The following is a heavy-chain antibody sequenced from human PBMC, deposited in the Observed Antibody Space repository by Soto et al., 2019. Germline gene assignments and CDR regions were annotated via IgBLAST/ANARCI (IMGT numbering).Heavy chain of an antibody. D-gene: IGHD5-18*01. V-gene: IGHV4-39*01. CDR3: ARHEGRLWLRGDV. Sequence: QLHPQESGPGLVKPSETLSLTCTVSGGSISSSSYYWGWIRQPPGKGLEWIGSIYYSGSTYYNPSLKSRVTISVDTSKNQFSLKLSSVTAADTAVYYCARHEGRLWLRGDVWGQGTTVTVSS. J-gene: IGHJ6*02. CDR1: GGSISSSSYY. CDR2: IYYSGST.